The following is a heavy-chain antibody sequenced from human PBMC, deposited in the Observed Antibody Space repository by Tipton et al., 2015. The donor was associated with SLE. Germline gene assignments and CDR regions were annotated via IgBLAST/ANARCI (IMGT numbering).Heavy chain of an antibody. CDR2: ISSSGGTI. J-gene: IGHJ5*02. V-gene: IGHV3-48*03. Sequence: SLRLSCAASEFTFSDYEMNWVRQAPGKGLEWVSYISSSGGTIYYADSVKGRFTISRDDAKNSLYLQMTSLRAEDTGVYYCARDREQVIPGSGWFHPWGQGTLVTVSS. CDR1: EFTFSDYE. D-gene: IGHD1-26*01. CDR3: ARDREQVIPGSGWFHP.